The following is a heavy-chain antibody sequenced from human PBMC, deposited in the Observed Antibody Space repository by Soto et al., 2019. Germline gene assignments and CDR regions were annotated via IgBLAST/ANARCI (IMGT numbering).Heavy chain of an antibody. V-gene: IGHV3-30-3*01. D-gene: IGHD3-22*01. J-gene: IGHJ4*02. CDR2: ISYDGSNK. CDR1: GFTFSSYA. CDR3: ARPGRYYDSSGPLRY. Sequence: GGSLRLSCAASGFTFSSYAMHWVRQAPGKGLEWVAVISYDGSNKYYADSVKGRFTTSRDNSKNTLYLQMNSLRAEDTAVYYCARPGRYYDSSGPLRYWGQGTLVTVSS.